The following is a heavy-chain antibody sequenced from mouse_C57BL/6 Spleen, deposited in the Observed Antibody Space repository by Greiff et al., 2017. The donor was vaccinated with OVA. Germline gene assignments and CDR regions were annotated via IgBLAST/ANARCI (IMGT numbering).Heavy chain of an antibody. CDR1: GYTFTDYY. Sequence: EVQLQQSGPELVKPGASVKISCKASGYTFTDYYMNWVKQSHGKSLEWIGDINPNNGGTSYNQKFKGKATLTVDKSSSTAYMELRSLTSEDSAVYYCARGRLLRYFDVWGTGTTVTVSS. CDR2: INPNNGGT. J-gene: IGHJ1*03. D-gene: IGHD2-3*01. CDR3: ARGRLLRYFDV. V-gene: IGHV1-26*01.